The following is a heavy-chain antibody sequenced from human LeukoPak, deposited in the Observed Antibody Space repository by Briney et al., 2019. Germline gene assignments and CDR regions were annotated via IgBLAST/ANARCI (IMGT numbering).Heavy chain of an antibody. CDR2: IYYSGST. D-gene: IGHD5-24*01. J-gene: IGHJ6*03. CDR1: GGSISSYY. CDR3: ARVEMATRAYYYYYMDV. V-gene: IGHV4-59*01. Sequence: SETLSLTCTVSGGSISSYYWSWIRQPPGKGLEWIGYIYYSGSTNYNPSLKSRVTISVDTSKNQFSLKLSSVTAADTAVYYCARVEMATRAYYYYYMDVWGKGTTVTVSS.